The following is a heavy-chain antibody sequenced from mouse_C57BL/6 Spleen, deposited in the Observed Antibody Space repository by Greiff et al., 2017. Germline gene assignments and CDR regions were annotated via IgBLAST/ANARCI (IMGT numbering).Heavy chain of an antibody. J-gene: IGHJ4*01. Sequence: VQLQQPGAELVKPGASVKMSCKASGYTFTSYWITWVKQRPGQGLEWIGDIYPGSGSTNYNEKFKSKATLTVDTSSSTAYMQRSSLTSEDSAVYYCARSSNYFDYAMDYGGQGTSVTVSS. CDR3: ARSSNYFDYAMDY. V-gene: IGHV1-55*01. CDR1: GYTFTSYW. D-gene: IGHD2-5*01. CDR2: IYPGSGST.